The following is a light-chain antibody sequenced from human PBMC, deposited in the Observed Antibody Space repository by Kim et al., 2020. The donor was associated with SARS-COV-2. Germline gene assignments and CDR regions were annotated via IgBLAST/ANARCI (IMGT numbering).Light chain of an antibody. J-gene: IGLJ1*01. CDR2: DNN. Sequence: QSVLTQPPTGSAAPGEKVTISCSGSSSNIGNNYVSWYQQLPGTAPKLLIYDNNKRPSGIPDRFSGSKSGTSATLGITGLQTGNEADYYCGTWDSSLSAGYVFGTGTKVTVL. V-gene: IGLV1-51*01. CDR3: GTWDSSLSAGYV. CDR1: SSNIGNNY.